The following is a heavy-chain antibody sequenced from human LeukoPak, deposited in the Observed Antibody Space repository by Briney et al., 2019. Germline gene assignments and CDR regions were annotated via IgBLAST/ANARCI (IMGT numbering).Heavy chain of an antibody. J-gene: IGHJ5*02. CDR3: ARGGFSAFIGWFDP. Sequence: ESLKVLCKTSGYSLTTYLIAWVRQLTRKGLEWIGLIYPGDSDSRYSPSFEGQVIISVDKSKNTASLHWSSLQASDTAVYYCARGGFSAFIGWFDPWGQGTLVTVSS. CDR2: IYPGDSDS. D-gene: IGHD5-12*01. V-gene: IGHV5-51*01. CDR1: GYSLTTYL.